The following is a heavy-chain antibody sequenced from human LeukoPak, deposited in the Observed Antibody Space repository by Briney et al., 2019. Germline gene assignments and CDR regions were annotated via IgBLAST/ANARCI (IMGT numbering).Heavy chain of an antibody. CDR1: GGTFSSYA. V-gene: IGHV1-69*13. CDR3: ATTYYYGSGSYPY. Sequence: ASVKVSCKASGGTFSSYAISWVRQAPGQGLEWMGGIIPIFGTANYAQKFQGRVTITADESTSTAYMELSSLRSEDTAVYYCATTYYYGSGSYPYWGQGAPVTVSS. CDR2: IIPIFGTA. D-gene: IGHD3-10*01. J-gene: IGHJ4*02.